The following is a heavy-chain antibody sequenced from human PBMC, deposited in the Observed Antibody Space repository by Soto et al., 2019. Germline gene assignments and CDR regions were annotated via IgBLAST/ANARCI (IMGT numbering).Heavy chain of an antibody. CDR1: GFTVSKFY. V-gene: IGHV3-66*01. CDR3: ARYGDGYYGMDV. J-gene: IGHJ6*02. D-gene: IGHD4-17*01. CDR2: IYSTGVT. Sequence: EVQVVESGGGLVQPGGSLRLSCAASGFTVSKFYISWVSQAPGKGLEWVSVIYSTGVTDSANSVKGRFSISRDNSKNTVYLQMNSLSADDTAVYYCARYGDGYYGMDVWGQGTTVTVSS.